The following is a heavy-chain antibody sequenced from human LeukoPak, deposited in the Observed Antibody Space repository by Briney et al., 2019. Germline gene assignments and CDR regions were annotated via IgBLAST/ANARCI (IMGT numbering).Heavy chain of an antibody. V-gene: IGHV5-51*01. CDR1: GYSFTTYW. CDR2: IYPGDSDT. CDR3: ARSGSGSYPPYYYYMDV. D-gene: IGHD3-10*01. J-gene: IGHJ6*03. Sequence: GESLKISCKGSGYSFTTYWIGWVRQMPGKGLGWMGIIYPGDSDTRYSPSFQGQVTFSADKSISTAYLQWSSLKASDTAMYYCARSGSGSYPPYYYYMDVWGKGTTVTVSS.